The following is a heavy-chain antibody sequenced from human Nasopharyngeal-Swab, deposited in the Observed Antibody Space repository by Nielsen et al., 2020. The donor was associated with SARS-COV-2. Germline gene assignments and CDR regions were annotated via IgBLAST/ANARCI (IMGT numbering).Heavy chain of an antibody. D-gene: IGHD2-21*02. CDR3: ASDLAYCGGDCYGNAFDI. CDR2: ISSSGSTI. Sequence: GESLKIFCAASGFTFSDYYMSWIRQAPGKGLEWVSYISSSGSTIYYADSVKGRFTISRDNAKNSLYLQMNSLGAEDTAVYYCASDLAYCGGDCYGNAFDIWGQGTMVTVSS. CDR1: GFTFSDYY. V-gene: IGHV3-11*04. J-gene: IGHJ3*02.